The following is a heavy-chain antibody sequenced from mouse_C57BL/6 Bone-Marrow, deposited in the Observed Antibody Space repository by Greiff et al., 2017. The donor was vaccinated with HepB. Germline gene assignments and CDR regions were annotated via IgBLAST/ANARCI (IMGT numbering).Heavy chain of an antibody. Sequence: EAQLQQSGPELVKPGASVKMSCKASGYTFTDYNMHWVKQSHGKSLEWIGYINPNNGGTSYNQKFKGKATLTVNKSSSTAYIELRSLTSEDSAVYYCAEGELRTYFDYWGQGTTLPVSS. V-gene: IGHV1-22*01. J-gene: IGHJ2*01. D-gene: IGHD2-4*01. CDR3: AEGELRTYFDY. CDR2: INPNNGGT. CDR1: GYTFTDYN.